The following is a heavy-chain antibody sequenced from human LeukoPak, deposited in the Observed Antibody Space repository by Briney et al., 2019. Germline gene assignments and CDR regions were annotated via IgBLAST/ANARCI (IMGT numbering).Heavy chain of an antibody. V-gene: IGHV3-30*18. Sequence: GGSLRLSCAASGFTFSAFGMHWVRQAPGKGLEWVAVISYDGSYEYFADSVKGRFTISRDNSKNTLYLQINSLRAEDTAMYYCAKEENTAANSWGQGTLVIVSS. CDR2: ISYDGSYE. J-gene: IGHJ4*02. CDR1: GFTFSAFG. CDR3: AKEENTAANS. D-gene: IGHD5-18*01.